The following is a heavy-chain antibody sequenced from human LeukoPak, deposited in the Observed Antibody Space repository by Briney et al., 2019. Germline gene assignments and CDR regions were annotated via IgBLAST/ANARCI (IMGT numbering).Heavy chain of an antibody. Sequence: GGSPRLSCAASGFTFSDYYMSWIRQAPGKGLEWVSYISRSGSTIYYADSVKGRFTISRDNAKNSLYLQMNSLRAEDTAAYYCARDLVVPAARGMDVWGQGTTVTVSS. V-gene: IGHV3-11*01. J-gene: IGHJ6*02. D-gene: IGHD2-2*01. CDR2: ISRSGSTI. CDR1: GFTFSDYY. CDR3: ARDLVVPAARGMDV.